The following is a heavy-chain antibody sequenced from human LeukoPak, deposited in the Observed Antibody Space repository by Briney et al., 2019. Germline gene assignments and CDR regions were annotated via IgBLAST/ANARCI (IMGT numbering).Heavy chain of an antibody. J-gene: IGHJ5*02. Sequence: ASVKVSCKVSGYTLTELSMHWVRQAPGKGLEWMGGFDPEDGETIYAQKFQGRVTMTEDTSTDTAYMELSSLRSEDTAVYYCARDEGSSSWLSRGWFDPWGQGTLVTVSS. CDR2: FDPEDGET. CDR3: ARDEGSSSWLSRGWFDP. D-gene: IGHD6-13*01. V-gene: IGHV1-24*01. CDR1: GYTLTELS.